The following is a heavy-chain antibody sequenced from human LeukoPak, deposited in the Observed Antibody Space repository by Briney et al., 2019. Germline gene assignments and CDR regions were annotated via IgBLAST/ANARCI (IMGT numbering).Heavy chain of an antibody. CDR1: GFTFSSYW. Sequence: GGSLRLSCAAPGFTFSSYWMTWVRQAPGKGLEWVANIKHDGSEKYYVDSVRGRFTISRDNAENSLYLQMNSLSAEDTAVYSCARHRDTYFDYWGQGTLVTVSS. J-gene: IGHJ4*02. D-gene: IGHD5-24*01. CDR3: ARHRDTYFDY. V-gene: IGHV3-7*01. CDR2: IKHDGSEK.